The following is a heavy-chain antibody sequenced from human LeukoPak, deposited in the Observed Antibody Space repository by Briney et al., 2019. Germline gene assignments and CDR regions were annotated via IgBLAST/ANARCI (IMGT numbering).Heavy chain of an antibody. J-gene: IGHJ6*03. CDR1: GGSISSYY. V-gene: IGHV4-59*12. Sequence: SETLSLTCTVSGGSISSYYWNWIRQPPGKGLEWLGYIYYSGITNYNPSLKSRVTISLDTSKNQFSLKLSSVTAADTAVYYCARCLNTYYYDNSGYSPEHYYMDVWGKGTTVIVSS. CDR3: ARCLNTYYYDNSGYSPEHYYMDV. D-gene: IGHD3-22*01. CDR2: IYYSGIT.